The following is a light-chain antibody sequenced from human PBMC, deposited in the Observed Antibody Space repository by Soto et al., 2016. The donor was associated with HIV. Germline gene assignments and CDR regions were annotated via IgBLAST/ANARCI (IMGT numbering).Light chain of an antibody. CDR3: QSADSSGTYWV. V-gene: IGLV3-25*03. CDR1: ALPKQD. CDR2: KDT. Sequence: SYELTQPPSVSVSPGQTATITCSGDALPKQDAYWYQQKAGQAPVLIMYKDTERPSEIPERFPGSSSGTTVTLTISGVQLEDEADYYCQSADSSGTYWVFGEGTRLTVL. J-gene: IGLJ3*02.